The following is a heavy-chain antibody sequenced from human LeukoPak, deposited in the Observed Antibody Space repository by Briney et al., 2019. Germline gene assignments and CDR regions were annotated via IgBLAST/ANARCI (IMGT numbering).Heavy chain of an antibody. CDR2: IYYSGST. Sequence: PSETLSLTCTVSGGSISSYYWSWIRQPPGKGLEWIGYIYYSGSTNYNPSLKSRVTISVDTSKNQFSLKLSSVAAADTAVYYCARDWAAVAGTAFDIWGQGTMVTVSS. V-gene: IGHV4-59*01. CDR3: ARDWAAVAGTAFDI. CDR1: GGSISSYY. J-gene: IGHJ3*02. D-gene: IGHD6-19*01.